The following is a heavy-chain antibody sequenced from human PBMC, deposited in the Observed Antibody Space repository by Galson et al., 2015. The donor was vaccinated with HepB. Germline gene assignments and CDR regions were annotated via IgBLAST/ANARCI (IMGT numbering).Heavy chain of an antibody. V-gene: IGHV3-15*01. CDR3: ATTGPVRFLEWGPNAFDI. CDR2: FKSKTDGGTT. J-gene: IGHJ3*02. Sequence: SLRLSCAASGFTFRNAWMNWVRQAPGKGLEWVGSFKSKTDGGTTDYAATVKGRFTISRDDSKNTLYLQMNSLKAEDTAVYYCATTGPVRFLEWGPNAFDIWGQGTMVTVSS. CDR1: GFTFRNAW. D-gene: IGHD3-3*01.